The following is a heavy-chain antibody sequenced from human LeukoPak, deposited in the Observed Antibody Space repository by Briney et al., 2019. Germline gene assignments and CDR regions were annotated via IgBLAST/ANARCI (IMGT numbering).Heavy chain of an antibody. Sequence: GGSLKISCRGSGYTFTSYWIGWVRQMPGKGLEWMGIIYPRDSDTRYSPSFQGQVTISADKSISTAYLQWSSLKASDTAMYYCARAGGAMANWFDPWGQGTLVTVSS. D-gene: IGHD3-16*01. V-gene: IGHV5-51*01. J-gene: IGHJ5*02. CDR3: ARAGGAMANWFDP. CDR1: GYTFTSYW. CDR2: IYPRDSDT.